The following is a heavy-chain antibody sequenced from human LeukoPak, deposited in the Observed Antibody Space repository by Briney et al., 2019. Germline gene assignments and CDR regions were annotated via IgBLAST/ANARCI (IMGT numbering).Heavy chain of an antibody. J-gene: IGHJ6*02. V-gene: IGHV1-46*01. D-gene: IGHD3-3*01. CDR3: ARDLYYDFWGGYYRGRPAYYYYGMDV. CDR1: GYTFTSYY. CDR2: INPSGGST. Sequence: ASVKVSCKASGYTFTSYYMHCVRQAPGQGLEWMGIINPSGGSTSYAQKFQGRVTMTRDTSTSTVYMELSSLRSEDTAVYYCARDLYYDFWGGYYRGRPAYYYYGMDVWGQGTTVTVSS.